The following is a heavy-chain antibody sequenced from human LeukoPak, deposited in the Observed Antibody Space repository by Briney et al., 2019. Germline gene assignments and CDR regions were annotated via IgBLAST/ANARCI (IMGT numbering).Heavy chain of an antibody. CDR1: GYTFTIYY. CDR3: ARDPLMVRARIPGFFDS. D-gene: IGHD3-10*01. V-gene: IGHV1-46*01. Sequence: ASVSVSHRACGYTFTIYYMQGVRQARGRGREGVGDINSSGGSTSYAQKFPGRVTMTRDTSTRTVYMELSSLRSEDTAVYYCARDPLMVRARIPGFFDSWGQGTLVTVSS. CDR2: INSSGGST. J-gene: IGHJ4*02.